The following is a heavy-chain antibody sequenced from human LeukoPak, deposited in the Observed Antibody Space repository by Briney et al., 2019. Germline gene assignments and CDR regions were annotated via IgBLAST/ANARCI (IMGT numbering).Heavy chain of an antibody. J-gene: IGHJ5*02. CDR2: IYTSGST. V-gene: IGHV4-4*07. Sequence: PSETLSLTCTVSGGSISSYYWSWIRQPAGKGLEWIGRIYTSGSTNYNPSLKSRVTMSVDTSKNQFSLKLSSVTAADTAVYYCARGGPGDIVVVPAAPTLYNWFDPWGQGTPVTVSS. D-gene: IGHD2-2*01. CDR3: ARGGPGDIVVVPAAPTLYNWFDP. CDR1: GGSISSYY.